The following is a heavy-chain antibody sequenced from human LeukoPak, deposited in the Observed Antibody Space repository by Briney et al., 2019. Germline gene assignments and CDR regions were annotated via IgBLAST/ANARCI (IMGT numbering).Heavy chain of an antibody. D-gene: IGHD3-22*01. J-gene: IGHJ5*02. CDR2: INPNSGGT. Sequence: ASVKVSCKASGYTFTGYHMQWVRQAPGQGGEGMGGINPNSGGTNYAQKFQGRVTMTRDTSISTAYMELSRLRSDDPAVYYCARERVGALVYYYDISGYNRGLFDPWGQGTLVTVSS. V-gene: IGHV1-2*02. CDR1: GYTFTGYH. CDR3: ARERVGALVYYYDISGYNRGLFDP.